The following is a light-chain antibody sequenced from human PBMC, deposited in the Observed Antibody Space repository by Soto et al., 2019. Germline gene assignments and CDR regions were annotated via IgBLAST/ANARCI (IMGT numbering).Light chain of an antibody. Sequence: DIQVTQSPSSLSASVGDSVTITCRTSQTIGTFLNWYQQKPGKVPKLLISSASSLHTGVASRFSASGSGTDFTLTISSLQPEDFATYYCQKSDLTWTFGQVTKVDIK. J-gene: IGKJ1*01. CDR2: SAS. V-gene: IGKV1-39*01. CDR1: QTIGTF. CDR3: QKSDLTWT.